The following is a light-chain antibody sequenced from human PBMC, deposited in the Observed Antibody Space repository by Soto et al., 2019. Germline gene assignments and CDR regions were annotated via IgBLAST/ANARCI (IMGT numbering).Light chain of an antibody. V-gene: IGKV3-20*01. CDR1: QNVRSNF. J-gene: IGKJ2*01. CDR3: QQYGGSPRT. CDR2: GAS. Sequence: EIVLTQSPGTLSLSPGERATLSCRASQNVRSNFLAWYQQKHGQAPQLVIFGASSRATGIPDRFSGSGSGTDFTLTISRLEPEDFAVYYCQQYGGSPRTFGQGTKLEIK.